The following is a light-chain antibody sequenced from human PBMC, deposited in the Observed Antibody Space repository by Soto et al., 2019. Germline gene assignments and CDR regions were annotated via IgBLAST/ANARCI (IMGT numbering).Light chain of an antibody. Sequence: EIVMTQSPATLSVSPGERATLSCRASQSISRYLAWYQQKPGQGPRLLIYGASSRATGTPDRFSGSGSGTDFTLTINRLEPEDFALYYCQQYGSSPPKFGQGTKVDIK. CDR1: QSISRY. CDR3: QQYGSSPPK. J-gene: IGKJ1*01. V-gene: IGKV3-20*01. CDR2: GAS.